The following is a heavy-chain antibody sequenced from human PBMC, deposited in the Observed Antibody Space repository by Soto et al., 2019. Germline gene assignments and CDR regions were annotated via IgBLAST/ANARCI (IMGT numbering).Heavy chain of an antibody. D-gene: IGHD3-10*01. CDR3: GTKPGGGGY. J-gene: IGHJ4*02. Sequence: EVQLVESGGGLIQPGGSLRLSCAVSGFTVSNNYMSWVRQAPGKGLEGVSVIYSGGYTAYGDSVKGRFTISRDNSKNTITLQVNGRKAADRAVFYRGTKPGGGGYWGQGTLVTVSS. CDR2: IYSGGYT. V-gene: IGHV3-53*01. CDR1: GFTVSNNY.